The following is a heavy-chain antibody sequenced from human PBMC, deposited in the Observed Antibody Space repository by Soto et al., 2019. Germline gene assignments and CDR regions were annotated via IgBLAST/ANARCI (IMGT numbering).Heavy chain of an antibody. CDR1: GVDFRGSY. CDR2: ISDTGRTI. J-gene: IGHJ5*02. V-gene: IGHV3-11*01. D-gene: IGHD5-12*01. CDR3: AKTMARLGGYDMNWLAP. Sequence: GGSLRLSCVASGVDFRGSYMNWVRQAPGKGLEWISYISDTGRTIHYAASVKGRFTVTRDNSKNTLFLQMNSLRVEDTAVYYCAKTMARLGGYDMNWLAPWGQGAMVTVSS.